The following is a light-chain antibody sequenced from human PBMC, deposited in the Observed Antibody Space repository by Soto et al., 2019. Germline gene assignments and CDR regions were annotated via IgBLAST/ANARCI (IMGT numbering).Light chain of an antibody. CDR1: SSAVGGYNY. CDR2: EVS. V-gene: IGLV2-8*01. J-gene: IGLJ1*01. CDR3: SSYAGSNNLV. Sequence: LTQPPSASGSPGQSVTISCTGTSSAVGGYNYVSWYQQHPGKAPKLMIYEVSKRPSGVPDRFSGSKSGNTASLTVSGLQAEDEADYYCSSYAGSNNLVFGTGTKVTDL.